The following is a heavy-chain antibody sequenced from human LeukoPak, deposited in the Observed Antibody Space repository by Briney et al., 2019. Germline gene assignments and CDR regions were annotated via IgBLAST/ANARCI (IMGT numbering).Heavy chain of an antibody. CDR2: IYYSGST. CDR1: GGSISSYY. CDR3: AGYIVATKGWFDP. D-gene: IGHD5-12*01. J-gene: IGHJ5*02. Sequence: SETLSLTCTVSGGSISSYYWSWIRQPPVKGLEWIGYIYYSGSTNYNPSLKSRVTISVDTSKNQFSLKLSSVTAADTAVYYCAGYIVATKGWFDPWGQGTLVTVSS. V-gene: IGHV4-59*01.